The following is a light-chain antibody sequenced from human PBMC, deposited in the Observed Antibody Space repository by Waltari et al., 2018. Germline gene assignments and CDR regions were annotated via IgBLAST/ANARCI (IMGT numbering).Light chain of an antibody. CDR2: GAS. Sequence: EIVMTQSPATLSVSPGESATLSCRASQSISRDLAWYQQKPGQAPRLLISGASTRATGISGRFSGSGSGTDFTLTITSPQSEDFAVYYCQQYNDWPLTFGGGTKVEIK. J-gene: IGKJ4*01. CDR3: QQYNDWPLT. V-gene: IGKV3-15*01. CDR1: QSISRD.